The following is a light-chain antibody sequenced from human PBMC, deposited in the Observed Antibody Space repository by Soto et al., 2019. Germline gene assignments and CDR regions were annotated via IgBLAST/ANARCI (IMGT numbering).Light chain of an antibody. Sequence: QSVLTQSPSASASLGASVKFTCTLSSGHSSYGIAWHQQQPEKGPRYLMKLNSDGSHSKGDGIPDRFSGSSSGAERYLTISSLQSEDEADYYCQTWDTGIQVFGGGTKLTVL. CDR1: SGHSSYG. V-gene: IGLV4-69*01. J-gene: IGLJ2*01. CDR2: LNSDGSH. CDR3: QTWDTGIQV.